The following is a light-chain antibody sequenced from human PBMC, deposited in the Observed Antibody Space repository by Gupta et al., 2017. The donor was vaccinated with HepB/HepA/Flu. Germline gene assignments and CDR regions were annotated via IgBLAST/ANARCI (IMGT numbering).Light chain of an antibody. V-gene: IGKV2-28*01. CDR2: LGS. CDR1: QSLLHSNGNTY. J-gene: IGKJ4*01. Sequence: DIVMTQSPLSLPVTPGEPASISCRSSQSLLHSNGNTYLDWYLHKPGQSPQLLIYLGSKRASGVPDRFSGSGAGTDFTLKISRVEDEDVGVYYFRQSLQGITFGGGTKVEIK. CDR3: RQSLQGIT.